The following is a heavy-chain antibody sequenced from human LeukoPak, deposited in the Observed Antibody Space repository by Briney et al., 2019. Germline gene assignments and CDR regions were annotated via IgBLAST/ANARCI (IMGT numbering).Heavy chain of an antibody. Sequence: PSETLSLTCTVSGGSISSGDYYWSWIRQPPGKGLEWIGYIYYSGSTYYNPSLKSRVTISVDTSKNQFSLKLSSVTAADTAVYYCARHLIPLPDAMVRTGVWFDPWGQGTLVTVSS. CDR3: ARHLIPLPDAMVRTGVWFDP. CDR2: IYYSGST. CDR1: GGSISSGDYY. J-gene: IGHJ5*02. V-gene: IGHV4-30-4*01. D-gene: IGHD3-10*01.